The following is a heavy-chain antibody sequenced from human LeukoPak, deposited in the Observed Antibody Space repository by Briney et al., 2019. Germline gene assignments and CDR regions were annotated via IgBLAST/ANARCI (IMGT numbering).Heavy chain of an antibody. CDR2: IYYSGSP. CDR1: GGSISSSSYY. V-gene: IGHV4-39*01. J-gene: IGHJ4*02. Sequence: SETLSLTCTVSGGSISSSSYYWGWIRQPPGKGLEWIGSIYYSGSPHYNPSLKSRVTISVDTSKNQFSLKLSSVTAADTAVYYCARHGLSSGYDYWGQGTLVTVSS. CDR3: ARHGLSSGYDY. D-gene: IGHD6-19*01.